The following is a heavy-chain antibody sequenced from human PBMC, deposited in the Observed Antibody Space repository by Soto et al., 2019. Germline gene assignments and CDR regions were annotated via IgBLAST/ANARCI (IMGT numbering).Heavy chain of an antibody. CDR3: GGESSASGLSFDF. CDR2: SNTYNQNT. D-gene: IGHD6-19*01. V-gene: IGHV1-18*04. J-gene: IGHJ4*02. CDR1: GYTFTNYP. Sequence: GASVKVSCKASGYTFTNYPITWVRQAPGQGLEWMGWSNTYNQNTIYAQKSQGRVTMTTDTSTSTSYLELGSLRSDDTAVYHCGGESSASGLSFDFWGQGSLVTVSS.